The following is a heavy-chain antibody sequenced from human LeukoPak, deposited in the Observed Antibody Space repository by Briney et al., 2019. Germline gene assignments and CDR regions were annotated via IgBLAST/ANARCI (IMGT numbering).Heavy chain of an antibody. CDR2: IKEDGNRI. CDR1: GFTFSTYW. V-gene: IGHV3-7*01. J-gene: IGHJ4*02. Sequence: GGSLRLACAASGFTFSTYWMSWVRQAPGKGLEWVANIKEDGNRIYYVDSVKGRFTISRENAKNSLYLQMSSLRAEDTAVYYCARGGWYYFEYWGQGVLVTVSS. CDR3: ARGGWYYFEY.